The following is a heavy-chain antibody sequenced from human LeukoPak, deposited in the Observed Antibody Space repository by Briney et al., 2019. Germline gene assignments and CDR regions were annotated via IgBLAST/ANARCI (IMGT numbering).Heavy chain of an antibody. Sequence: SETLSLTCTVSGYSISSGYYWGWIRQPPGKGLEWIGSIYHSGSTYYNPSLKSRVTISVDTSKNQFSLKLSSVTAADTAVYYCASTFYDFWSGPRAHYYYYMDVWGKGTTVTVSS. J-gene: IGHJ6*03. CDR1: GYSISSGYY. D-gene: IGHD3-3*01. CDR3: ASTFYDFWSGPRAHYYYYMDV. V-gene: IGHV4-38-2*02. CDR2: IYHSGST.